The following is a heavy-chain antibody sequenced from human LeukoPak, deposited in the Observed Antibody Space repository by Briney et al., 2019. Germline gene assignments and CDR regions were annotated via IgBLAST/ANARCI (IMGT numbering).Heavy chain of an antibody. V-gene: IGHV1-46*01. J-gene: IGHJ4*02. CDR3: SRAVSVAAGLLDY. CDR2: INPSGGST. Sequence: ASVKVSCKASGYTFTSYYMHWVRQAPGQGLEWMGIINPSGGSTSYAQKFQGRVTMTRDTSKNQFSLKLSSVTAADTAVYYCSRAVSVAAGLLDYWGQGTLVTVSS. CDR1: GYTFTSYY. D-gene: IGHD6-13*01.